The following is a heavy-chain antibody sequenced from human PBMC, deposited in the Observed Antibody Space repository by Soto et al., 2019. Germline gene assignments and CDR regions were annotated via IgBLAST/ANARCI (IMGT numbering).Heavy chain of an antibody. V-gene: IGHV3-23*01. CDR3: AKDTAMVNYYYGMDV. Sequence: GGSLRLSCAASGFTFSSYAMSWVRQAPGKGLEWVSAISGSGGSTYYADSVKGRFTISRDNSKNTLYVQMNSLRAEDTAVYYCAKDTAMVNYYYGMDVWGQGTTVTVSS. CDR2: ISGSGGST. D-gene: IGHD5-18*01. J-gene: IGHJ6*02. CDR1: GFTFSSYA.